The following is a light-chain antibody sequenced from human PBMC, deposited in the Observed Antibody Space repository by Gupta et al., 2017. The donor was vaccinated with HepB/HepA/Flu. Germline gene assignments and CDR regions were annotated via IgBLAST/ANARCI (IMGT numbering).Light chain of an antibody. Sequence: QTVVTQEPSFSVSPGGTVTLTCGLNSGSVSTSYYPSWYQQNPGQDPLTRRDNTKSRSSGVPDRGSGSILGKNDALNITGAQADDESYLDCDLYVGRGIGVFGGGTKLTVL. V-gene: IGLV8-61*01. J-gene: IGLJ3*02. CDR2: NTK. CDR3: DLYVGRGIGV. CDR1: SGSVSTSYY.